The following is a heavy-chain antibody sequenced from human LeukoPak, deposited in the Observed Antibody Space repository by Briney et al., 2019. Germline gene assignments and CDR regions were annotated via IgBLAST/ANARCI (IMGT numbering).Heavy chain of an antibody. CDR3: AADYGDYYFDS. Sequence: PSETLSPTCTVSGGSISSSSYYWGWIRQPPGKKLEWIGNIYYSGSTYYNPSLKSRVTISVDTSKNQFSLKLSSVTAADTAVYYCAADYGDYYFDSWGQGTLVTVSS. D-gene: IGHD4-17*01. CDR2: IYYSGST. CDR1: GGSISSSSYY. J-gene: IGHJ4*02. V-gene: IGHV4-39*01.